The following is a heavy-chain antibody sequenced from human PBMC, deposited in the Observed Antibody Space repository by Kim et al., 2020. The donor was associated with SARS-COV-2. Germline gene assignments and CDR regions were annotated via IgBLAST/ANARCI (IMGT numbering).Heavy chain of an antibody. D-gene: IGHD6-13*01. J-gene: IGHJ6*02. CDR3: ATAYALWSAPAAAGADYYYYYGMDV. Sequence: ASVKVSCKVSGYTLTELSMHWVRQAPGQGLEWMGGIDPEDGETIYAQKFQGRVTMTEDTSTDTAYMELSSLRSEDTAVYYCATAYALWSAPAAAGADYYYYYGMDVWGQGTTVTVSS. CDR2: IDPEDGET. V-gene: IGHV1-24*01. CDR1: GYTLTELS.